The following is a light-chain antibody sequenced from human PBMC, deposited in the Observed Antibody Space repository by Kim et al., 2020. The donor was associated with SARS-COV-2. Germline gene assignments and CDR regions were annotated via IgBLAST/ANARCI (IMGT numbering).Light chain of an antibody. V-gene: IGKV1-33*01. J-gene: IGKJ4*01. CDR2: DAS. CDR3: HQYDDFT. CDR1: QDSNNY. Sequence: LYASVGDSVTITCRTDQDSNNYLNWYQHTPGNVPKLLIYDASNLEKGVPSRFSGSGSGTHFTLTISGLRPEDVGTYYCHQYDDFTFGGGTKVDIK.